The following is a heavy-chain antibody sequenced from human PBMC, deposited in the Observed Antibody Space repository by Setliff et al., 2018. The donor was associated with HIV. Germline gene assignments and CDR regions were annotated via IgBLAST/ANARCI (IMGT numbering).Heavy chain of an antibody. J-gene: IGHJ3*02. CDR1: GFNFSSHT. V-gene: IGHV3-21*01. Sequence: GGSLRLSCAASGFNFSSHTMNWIRQAPGKGLEWVSSISSTGTYIYYADSMKGRFTISRDNAKNSLYLQMNSLRAGDTAVYYCARGGLYYDSSDKGDAFDIWGQGTMVTV. D-gene: IGHD3-22*01. CDR3: ARGGLYYDSSDKGDAFDI. CDR2: ISSTGTYI.